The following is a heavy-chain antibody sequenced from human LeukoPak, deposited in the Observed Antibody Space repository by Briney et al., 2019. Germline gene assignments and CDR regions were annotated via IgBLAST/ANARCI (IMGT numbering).Heavy chain of an antibody. CDR3: ARGQVGATILFH. CDR2: IYSGGST. CDR1: GGSISSYY. Sequence: PSETLSLTCTVSGGSISSYYWSWIRQPPGKGLEWVSVIYSGGSTYYADSVKGRFTISRDNSKNTLYLQMNSLRAEDTAVYYCARGQVGATILFHWGQGTLVTVSS. V-gene: IGHV3-53*01. D-gene: IGHD1-26*01. J-gene: IGHJ4*02.